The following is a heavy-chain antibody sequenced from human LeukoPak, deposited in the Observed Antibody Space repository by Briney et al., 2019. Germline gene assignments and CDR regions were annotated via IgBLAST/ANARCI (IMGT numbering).Heavy chain of an antibody. Sequence: ASVKVSCKASGYTFTTYYLHWVRQAPGQGLEWMGLINPSSGDASYAQRFQGRVTMTRDTSTSTVYMQLSRLTSDDTALYFCAKGFDLLTSSHEVLDIWGQGTMVTVSS. V-gene: IGHV1-46*01. CDR2: INPSSGDA. CDR3: AKGFDLLTSSHEVLDI. J-gene: IGHJ3*02. CDR1: GYTFTTYY. D-gene: IGHD3-9*01.